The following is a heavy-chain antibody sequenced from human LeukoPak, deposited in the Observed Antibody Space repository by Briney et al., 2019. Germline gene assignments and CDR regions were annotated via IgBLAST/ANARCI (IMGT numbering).Heavy chain of an antibody. Sequence: GGSLRLSCAASGFTFDDYAMHCVRQAPGKGLEWVSGISWNSGSIGYADSVKGRFTISRDNAKNSLYLQMNSLRAEDTALYYCAKEAYYYGSGRSHFDYWGQGTLVTVSS. CDR3: AKEAYYYGSGRSHFDY. CDR1: GFTFDDYA. CDR2: ISWNSGSI. D-gene: IGHD3-10*01. V-gene: IGHV3-9*01. J-gene: IGHJ4*02.